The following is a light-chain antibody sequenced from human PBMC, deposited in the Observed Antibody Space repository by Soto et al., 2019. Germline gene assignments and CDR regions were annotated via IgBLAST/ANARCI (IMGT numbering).Light chain of an antibody. CDR2: DAS. Sequence: DIQMTHSPSSLSASVGNRVTIPCHAIQDIATYLNWYQQKPGKAPNLLIYDASNLETGVPSRFSGGGSGTHFTFTISNLQPEDIATYYCQQYDNLPPTWTFGQGTKVDIK. J-gene: IGKJ1*01. CDR3: QQYDNLPPTWT. V-gene: IGKV1-33*01. CDR1: QDIATY.